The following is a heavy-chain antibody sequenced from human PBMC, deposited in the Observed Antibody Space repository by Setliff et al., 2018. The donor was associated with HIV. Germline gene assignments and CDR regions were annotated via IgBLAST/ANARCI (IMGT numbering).Heavy chain of an antibody. D-gene: IGHD2-2*01. V-gene: IGHV4-38-2*02. CDR2: MHHSGNT. CDR3: AKEGGYCSGTTCFGFDY. CDR1: IYSINSVHS. Sequence: PSETLSLTCDVSIYSINSVHSWGWIRQPPGKGLEWIGTMHHSGNTHYKSTLKGRVTVSLDRSKNQLSLKLRSVTAADTAVYYCAKEGGYCSGTTCFGFDYWGQGTLVTVS. J-gene: IGHJ4*02.